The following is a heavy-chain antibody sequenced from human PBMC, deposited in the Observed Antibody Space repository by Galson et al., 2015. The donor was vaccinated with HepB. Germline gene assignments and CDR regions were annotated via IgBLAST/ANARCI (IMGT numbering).Heavy chain of an antibody. CDR2: FDPEDGET. CDR1: GYTLTELS. J-gene: IGHJ6*02. CDR3: ATGGITAPSYCYYNAMDV. D-gene: IGHD1-20*01. V-gene: IGHV1-24*01. Sequence: SVKVSCKVSGYTLTELSMHWVRQAPGQGLEWMGGFDPEDGETIYAQKFQGRVTMSEDTSTDTAYMELSSLRSEDTAVYYCATGGITAPSYCYYNAMDVWGQGTTVTVSS.